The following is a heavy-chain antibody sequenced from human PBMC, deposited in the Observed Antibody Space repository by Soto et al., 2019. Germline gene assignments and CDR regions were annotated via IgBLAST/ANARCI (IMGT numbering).Heavy chain of an antibody. CDR3: ARDSQFSESSGYYASYWHFDL. J-gene: IGHJ2*01. CDR1: GYTFTGYY. Sequence: QVQLVQSGAEVKKPGASVKVSCKASGYTFTGYYMHWVRQAPGQGLEWMGWINPDSGGTNYAQKFQGRGTRTRDKSISSAYMELSRLRSDYTAMYYCARDSQFSESSGYYASYWHFDLWGRGTLVTVSS. D-gene: IGHD3-22*01. V-gene: IGHV1-2*02. CDR2: INPDSGGT.